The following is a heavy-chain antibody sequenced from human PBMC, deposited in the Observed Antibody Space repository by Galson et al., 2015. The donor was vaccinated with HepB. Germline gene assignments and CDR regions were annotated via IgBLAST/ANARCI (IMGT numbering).Heavy chain of an antibody. CDR2: TSYDGSNK. J-gene: IGHJ4*02. D-gene: IGHD2/OR15-2a*01. CDR3: ARLNSPTSLFDY. Sequence: SLRLSCAASGFIFSHYGMHWVRQAPGKGLEWVAATSYDGSNKYYADSVQGRFIISRDNSKNTLYLQMYSLRAEDTAVYYCARLNSPTSLFDYWGQGTLVAVSS. CDR1: GFIFSHYG. V-gene: IGHV3-30*03.